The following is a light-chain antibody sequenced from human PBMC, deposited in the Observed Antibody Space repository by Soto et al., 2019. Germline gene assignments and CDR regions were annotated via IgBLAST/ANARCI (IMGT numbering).Light chain of an antibody. J-gene: IGKJ1*01. Sequence: EMVMTQSPATLSVSLGERATLSCRASESVRTKLVWYQQKPGQAPRLLIYGASTRATGIPARFSGSGSGTEFTPTISDLQAEDFAVYYCQQHDQGWTFGQGTKVEIK. CDR3: QQHDQGWT. CDR1: ESVRTK. V-gene: IGKV3-15*01. CDR2: GAS.